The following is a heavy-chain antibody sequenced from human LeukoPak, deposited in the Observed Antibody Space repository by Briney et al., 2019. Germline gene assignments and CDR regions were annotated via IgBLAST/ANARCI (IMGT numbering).Heavy chain of an antibody. CDR2: INPSGGST. CDR3: ARVVRGSGNYNWFDP. Sequence: GASVKVSCKASGYTFTSYYMHWVRQAPGQGLEWMGIINPSGGSTSCAQKFQGRVTMTRDMSTSTVYMELSSLRSEDTAVYYCARVVRGSGNYNWFDPWGQGTLVTVSS. D-gene: IGHD3-10*01. J-gene: IGHJ5*02. CDR1: GYTFTSYY. V-gene: IGHV1-46*01.